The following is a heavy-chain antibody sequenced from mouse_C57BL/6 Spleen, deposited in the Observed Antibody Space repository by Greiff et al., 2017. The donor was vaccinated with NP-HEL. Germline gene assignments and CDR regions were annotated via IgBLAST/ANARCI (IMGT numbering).Heavy chain of an antibody. CDR1: GYAFSSYW. CDR3: ARKGSSYEDFDY. CDR2: IYPGDGDT. Sequence: QVQLQQSGAELVKPGASVKISCKASGYAFSSYWMNWVKQRPGKGLEWIGQIYPGDGDTNYNGKFKGKATLTADKSSSTAYMQLSSLTSEDSAVYFCARKGSSYEDFDYWGQGTTLTVSS. V-gene: IGHV1-80*01. J-gene: IGHJ2*01. D-gene: IGHD1-1*01.